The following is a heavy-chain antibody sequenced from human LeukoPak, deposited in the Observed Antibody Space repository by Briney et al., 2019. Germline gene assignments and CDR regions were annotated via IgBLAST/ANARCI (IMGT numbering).Heavy chain of an antibody. J-gene: IGHJ4*02. Sequence: GASLKISCKGSGYSFTIHWIAWVRQMPGKGLEWMGIIYPGDSDTRYSPSFQGQVTISADKSISTAYLQWSSLKASDTAMYYCARLYRTTSPLDYWGQGTLVTVSS. CDR3: ARLYRTTSPLDY. D-gene: IGHD1-26*01. V-gene: IGHV5-51*01. CDR2: IYPGDSDT. CDR1: GYSFTIHW.